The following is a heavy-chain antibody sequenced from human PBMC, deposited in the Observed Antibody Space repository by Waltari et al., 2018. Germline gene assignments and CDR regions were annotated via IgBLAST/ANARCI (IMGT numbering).Heavy chain of an antibody. CDR2: INHSGST. CDR1: GGSFSGYY. J-gene: IGHJ6*03. D-gene: IGHD6-13*01. CDR3: ARGRGYSSSRYYYYYMDV. Sequence: QVQLQQWGAGLLKPSETLSLTCAVYGGSFSGYYWSWIRQPPGKGLEWIGEINHSGSTPHSPSLKSRVTISLDTSKSQFSLKLSSVTAADTAVYYCARGRGYSSSRYYYYYMDVWGKGTTVTVSS. V-gene: IGHV4-34*01.